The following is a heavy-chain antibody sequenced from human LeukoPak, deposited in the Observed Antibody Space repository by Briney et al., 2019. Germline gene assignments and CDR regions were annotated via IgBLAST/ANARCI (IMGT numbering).Heavy chain of an antibody. J-gene: IGHJ5*02. D-gene: IGHD3-9*01. CDR1: GGSLYTRSYY. V-gene: IGHV4-39*07. CDR3: ALFDSGNWFDP. CDR2: MYYKGET. Sequence: SETLSLTCTVSGGSLYTRSYYWGWVRQPPGRGPQWIGSMYYKGETYLNPSLKSRVTISVDTSKNQFSLKLSSVTAADTAVYYCALFDSGNWFDPWGQGTLVTVSS.